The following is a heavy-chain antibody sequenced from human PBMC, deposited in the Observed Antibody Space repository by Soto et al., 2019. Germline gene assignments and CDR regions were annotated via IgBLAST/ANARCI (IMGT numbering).Heavy chain of an antibody. D-gene: IGHD2-15*01. J-gene: IGHJ4*02. CDR3: ARERALTSLGYCSGGSCHRSDY. V-gene: IGHV1-18*01. CDR1: GYTFTISG. Sequence: ASVKGSCQTSGYTFTISGISWVLQAHGQGLDWMGWISAYNGNTNYAQKLQGRVTMTTDTSTSTAYMELRSLRSDDTAVYYCARERALTSLGYCSGGSCHRSDYWGQGTRVTVSS. CDR2: ISAYNGNT.